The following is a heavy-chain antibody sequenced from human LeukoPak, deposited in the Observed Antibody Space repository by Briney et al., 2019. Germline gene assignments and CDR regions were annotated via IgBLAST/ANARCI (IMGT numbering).Heavy chain of an antibody. CDR1: GFTFGRYG. D-gene: IGHD6-19*01. Sequence: PGRSLRLSCAASGFTFGRYGLHWVRQAPGKGLEWVSIIYGGGGTYYADSVKGRFTISRDNSKNTLYLQMNSLRAEDTAVYYCASVGYSSGWYRYFQHWGQGTRVTVSS. V-gene: IGHV3-66*01. J-gene: IGHJ1*01. CDR2: IYGGGGT. CDR3: ASVGYSSGWYRYFQH.